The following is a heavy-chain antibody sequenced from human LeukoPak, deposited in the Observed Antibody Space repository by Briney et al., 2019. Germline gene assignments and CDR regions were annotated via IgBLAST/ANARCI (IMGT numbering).Heavy chain of an antibody. V-gene: IGHV4-34*01. CDR2: INHSGST. Sequence: PSETLSLTCSVSGVPISTYYWSWIRQPPGKGLEWIGEINHSGSTNYNPSLKSRVTISVDTSKNQFSLKLSSVTAADTAVYYCARGLEQLVSLGAFDIWGQGTMVTVSS. CDR1: GVPISTYY. D-gene: IGHD6-13*01. CDR3: ARGLEQLVSLGAFDI. J-gene: IGHJ3*02.